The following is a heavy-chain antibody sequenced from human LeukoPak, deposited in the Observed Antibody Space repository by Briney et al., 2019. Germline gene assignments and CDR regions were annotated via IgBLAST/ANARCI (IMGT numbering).Heavy chain of an antibody. CDR1: GFTFSSYD. Sequence: GGSLRLSCAASGFTFSSYDMHWVRQATGKGLEWVSGIGTAGDTYYPGSVKGRFTISRENAKNSLYLQMNSLRAGDTAVYYCARDIGDYYGSGSYWLLWGQGTLVTVAS. V-gene: IGHV3-13*04. CDR3: ARDIGDYYGSGSYWLL. D-gene: IGHD3-10*01. J-gene: IGHJ4*02. CDR2: IGTAGDT.